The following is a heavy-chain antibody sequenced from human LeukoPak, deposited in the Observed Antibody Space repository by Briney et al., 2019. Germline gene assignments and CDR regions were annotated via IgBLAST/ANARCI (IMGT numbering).Heavy chain of an antibody. D-gene: IGHD2-15*01. CDR2: ISNDGGRT. CDR3: LTSLVATLEGY. V-gene: IGHV3-64D*06. CDR1: GFNFSTYG. J-gene: IGHJ4*02. Sequence: GGSLRLSCSAAGFNFSTYGMYWVRQAPGKGLEYVSAISNDGGRTYYADSVKGRFTISRDNPQNTLYLQMSSLRPEDTAIYYCLTSLVATLEGYWGQGTLVTVS.